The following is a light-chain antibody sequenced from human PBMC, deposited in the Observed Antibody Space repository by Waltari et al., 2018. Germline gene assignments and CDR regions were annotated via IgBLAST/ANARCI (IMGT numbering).Light chain of an antibody. V-gene: IGKV1-39*01. CDR2: AAS. CDR1: QNINIF. Sequence: DIQMTQSPSSLSASVGDRVTITCRASQNINIFFSWYQKRPGRAPRLLIYAASSLHSGVPSRFSGSGSGTDFTLTIASLQPEDFATYYCQQSDTFFALTFGGGTKVEI. CDR3: QQSDTFFALT. J-gene: IGKJ4*01.